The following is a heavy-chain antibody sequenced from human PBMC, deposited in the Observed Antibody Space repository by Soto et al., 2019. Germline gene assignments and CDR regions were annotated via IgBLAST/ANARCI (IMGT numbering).Heavy chain of an antibody. V-gene: IGHV4-30-2*06. J-gene: IGHJ4*02. CDR2: SYHIVSS. CDR3: ARARYYDWCFAL. D-gene: IGHD3-9*01. CDR1: GGSINRAGHS. Sequence: SETLSLPCTVSGGSINRAGHSLGRVRQSTGKGLEGIGYSYHIVSSYYNPSLQSRVTISVDRSKAQFYLTLTSVTAADTAVYFCARARYYDWCFALWGLGTPVTVSS.